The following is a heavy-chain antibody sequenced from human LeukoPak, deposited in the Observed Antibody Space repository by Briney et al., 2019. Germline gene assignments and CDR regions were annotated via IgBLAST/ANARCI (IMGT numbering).Heavy chain of an antibody. CDR1: GGSISSYY. CDR3: ARTVPVPWAPFDY. V-gene: IGHV4-59*01. J-gene: IGHJ4*02. D-gene: IGHD2-2*01. CDR2: IYYSGST. Sequence: PSETLSLTCTVSGGSISSYYWSWLRQPPGKGLELIGYIYYSGSTNHNPSLKSRVTISVDTSKNQFSLKLSSVTAADTAVYYCARTVPVPWAPFDYWGQGTLVTVSS.